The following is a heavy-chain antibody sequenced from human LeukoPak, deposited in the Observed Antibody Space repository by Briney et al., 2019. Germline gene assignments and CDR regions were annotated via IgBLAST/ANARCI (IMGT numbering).Heavy chain of an antibody. D-gene: IGHD6-13*01. CDR3: ARHGGASAGRSFDY. J-gene: IGHJ4*02. Sequence: SETLSLTCTVSGGSISSGDYYWSWIRQPPGKGLEWIGYIYYSGSTYYNPSLKSRVTISVDTSKNQFSLNLNSVTAADTAIYYCARHGGASAGRSFDYWGQGTLLTVSS. V-gene: IGHV4-30-4*01. CDR2: IYYSGST. CDR1: GGSISSGDYY.